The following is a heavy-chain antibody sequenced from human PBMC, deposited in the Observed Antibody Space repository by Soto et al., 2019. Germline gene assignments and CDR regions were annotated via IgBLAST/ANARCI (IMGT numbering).Heavy chain of an antibody. J-gene: IGHJ6*02. CDR3: AREPYSSSRGYYYYGMDV. CDR2: IYSGGST. Sequence: EVQLVESGGGLIQPGGSLRLSCAASGFTVSSNYMSWVRQAPGKGLEWVSVIYSGGSTYYADSVKGRFTISRDNSKNTLYLQMNSLRAEDTAVYYCAREPYSSSRGYYYYGMDVWGQGTTVTVSS. V-gene: IGHV3-53*01. CDR1: GFTVSSNY. D-gene: IGHD6-6*01.